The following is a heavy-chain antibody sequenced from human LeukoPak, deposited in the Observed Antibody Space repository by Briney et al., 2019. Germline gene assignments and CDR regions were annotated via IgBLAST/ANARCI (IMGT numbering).Heavy chain of an antibody. CDR2: ITGSGGRT. V-gene: IGHV3-23*01. CDR1: GFTFSSYA. J-gene: IGHJ4*02. CDR3: AGSGYEFDY. Sequence: PGGSLRLSCAASGFTFSSYAMNWVRQAPGKGLEWVSAITGSGGRTYYADSVKGRFTISRDNSKNTLYLQMNSLRAEDTAVYYCAGSGYEFDYWGQGTLVTVSS. D-gene: IGHD5-12*01.